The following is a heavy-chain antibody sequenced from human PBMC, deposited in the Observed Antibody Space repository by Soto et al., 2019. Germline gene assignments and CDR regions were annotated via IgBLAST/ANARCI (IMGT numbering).Heavy chain of an antibody. CDR2: INQDGSEK. J-gene: IGHJ5*02. Sequence: VQLVESGGGLVQPGGSLRVSCVASGFMFSSYWMSWVRQAPGKGLEWVANINQDGSEKYYVDSAKGRFTISRDNAKNSLYLEMDSMRVDDRAVDYCGRDHGDYGLVSWGQGVLVRVSS. CDR1: GFMFSSYW. V-gene: IGHV3-7*01. CDR3: GRDHGDYGLVS. D-gene: IGHD4-17*01.